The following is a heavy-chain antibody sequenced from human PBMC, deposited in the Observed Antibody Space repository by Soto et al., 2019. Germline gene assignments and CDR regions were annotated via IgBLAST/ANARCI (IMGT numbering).Heavy chain of an antibody. CDR3: ARYTQGGRYYGSGRSGVYFDY. J-gene: IGHJ4*02. CDR2: IYYSGST. V-gene: IGHV4-39*01. D-gene: IGHD3-10*01. CDR1: GGSISSSSYY. Sequence: NPSETLSLTCTVSGGSISSSSYYWGWIRQPPGKGLEWIGSIYYSGSTYYNPSLKSRVTISVDTSKNQFSLKLSSVTAADTAVYYCARYTQGGRYYGSGRSGVYFDYWGQGTLVTVSS.